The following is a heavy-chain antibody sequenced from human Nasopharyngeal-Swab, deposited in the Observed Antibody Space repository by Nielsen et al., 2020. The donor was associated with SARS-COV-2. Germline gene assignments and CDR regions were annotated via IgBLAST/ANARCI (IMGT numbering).Heavy chain of an antibody. CDR2: INPGGSSA. V-gene: IGHV1-46*01. Sequence: WVRQAPGQGLEWMGIINPGGSSARYSQNFQGRVTMTRDTSTSTVYMELSSLRSEDTAAYYCARGGDPREVVAATDCFDPWGQGTLVTVSS. J-gene: IGHJ5*02. CDR3: ARGGDPREVVAATDCFDP. D-gene: IGHD2-15*01.